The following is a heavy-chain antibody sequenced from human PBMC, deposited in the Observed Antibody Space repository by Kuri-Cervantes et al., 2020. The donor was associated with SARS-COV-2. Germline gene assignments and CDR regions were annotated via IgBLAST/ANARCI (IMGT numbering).Heavy chain of an antibody. D-gene: IGHD2-2*01. Sequence: SETLSLTCTVSGGSIGSSSYYWGWIRQPPGKGLEWIGSIYYSGSTNYNPSLKSRVTISVDTSKNQFSLKLSSVTAADTAVYYCARIRPKLGYCSSTSCYSPMGYFDYWGQGTLVTVSS. CDR2: IYYSGST. J-gene: IGHJ4*02. V-gene: IGHV4-39*01. CDR1: GGSIGSSSYY. CDR3: ARIRPKLGYCSSTSCYSPMGYFDY.